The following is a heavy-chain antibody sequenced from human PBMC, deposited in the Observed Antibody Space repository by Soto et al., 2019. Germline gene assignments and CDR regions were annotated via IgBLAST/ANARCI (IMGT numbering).Heavy chain of an antibody. CDR3: AIDREAGYNFYCGMDV. J-gene: IGHJ6*02. CDR1: GADINTYS. CDR2: IYTSASI. Sequence: SETLSLTCSVSGADINTYSWTWIRQPAGKGLEWIGRIYTSASINYNPSLKGRVTLSVDTSTNQVSLRLASVTAADTAIYYCAIDREAGYNFYCGMDVWGQGTTVTVSS. D-gene: IGHD6-19*01. V-gene: IGHV4-4*07.